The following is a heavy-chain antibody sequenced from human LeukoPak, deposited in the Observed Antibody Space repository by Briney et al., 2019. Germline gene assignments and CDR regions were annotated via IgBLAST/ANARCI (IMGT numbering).Heavy chain of an antibody. J-gene: IGHJ6*03. CDR2: IYTSGST. CDR1: GGSISNYY. D-gene: IGHD3-10*01. V-gene: IGHV4-4*07. Sequence: SETLSLTCTVSGGSISNYYWSWIRQPAGKGLEWIGRIYTSGSTNYNPSLKSRVTISVDTSKNQFSLKLSSVTAADTAVYYCARGVQWFGERDYYYYYMDVWGKGTTVTISS. CDR3: ARGVQWFGERDYYYYYMDV.